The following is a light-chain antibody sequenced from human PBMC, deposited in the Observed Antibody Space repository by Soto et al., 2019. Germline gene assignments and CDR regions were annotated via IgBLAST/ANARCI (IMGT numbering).Light chain of an antibody. Sequence: ETVMTQSPGTLSVSPGERATLSCRASQNIYSSLAWYQQKPGQPPRLLIYDASARAAGIPARFSGSGSGTEFPLTISSLQSEDFAVYYCQQYNNGRTFRQGTKVEF. J-gene: IGKJ1*01. CDR1: QNIYSS. CDR2: DAS. CDR3: QQYNNGRT. V-gene: IGKV3-15*01.